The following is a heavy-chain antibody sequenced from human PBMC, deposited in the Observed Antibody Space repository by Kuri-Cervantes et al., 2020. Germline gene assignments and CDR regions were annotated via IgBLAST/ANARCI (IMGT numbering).Heavy chain of an antibody. CDR3: TRVGYYDSSGLADY. D-gene: IGHD3-22*01. CDR2: ISYDGSNK. J-gene: IGHJ4*02. V-gene: IGHV3-30-3*01. Sequence: GGSLRLSCAASGFTFSSYAMHWVRQAPGKGLEWVAVISYDGSNKYYADSVKGRFTISRDNSKNTLYLQMNSLKTEDTAVYYCTRVGYYDSSGLADYWGQGTLVTVSS. CDR1: GFTFSSYA.